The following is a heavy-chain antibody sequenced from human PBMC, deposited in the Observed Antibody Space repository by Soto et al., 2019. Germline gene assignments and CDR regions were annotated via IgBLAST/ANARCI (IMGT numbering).Heavy chain of an antibody. CDR1: GGSISSYY. Sequence: PSETLSLTCTVSGGSISSYYWSWIRQPAGKGLEWIGRIYTSGSTNYNPSLKSRVTMSVDTSKNQFSLKLSSVTAADTAVYYCAREVMWGATGYYLPDPYAFDVRGQGTLVIVFS. V-gene: IGHV4-4*07. CDR3: AREVMWGATGYYLPDPYAFDV. CDR2: IYTSGST. J-gene: IGHJ4*02. D-gene: IGHD3-9*01.